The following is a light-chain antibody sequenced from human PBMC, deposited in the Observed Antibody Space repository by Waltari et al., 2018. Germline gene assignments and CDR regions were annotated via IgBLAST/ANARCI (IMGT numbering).Light chain of an antibody. Sequence: DIVMTQSPDSLAVALGERATGNCNSSQSVFYSSNNKDYLAWYQQKPGHPPKLLIYWASTRVSGVPARFSGSGSGTDFTLTISSLQAEDVAVYYCHQYYITPLTFGGGTKVEIK. J-gene: IGKJ4*01. CDR3: HQYYITPLT. CDR1: QSVFYSSNNKDY. V-gene: IGKV4-1*01. CDR2: WAS.